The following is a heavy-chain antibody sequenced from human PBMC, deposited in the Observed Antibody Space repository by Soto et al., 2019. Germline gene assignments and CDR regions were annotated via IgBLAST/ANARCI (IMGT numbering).Heavy chain of an antibody. CDR1: GGSFSGYY. Sequence: QVQLQQWGAGLLKPSETLSLTCAVYGGSFSGYYWSWIRQPPGKGLEWIGEINHSGSTNYNPSLKTRVTIAVDNSKNQFSLKLSSVTGADTAVYYCARDRRGGARRGGSARDYWGQGTLVTVSS. J-gene: IGHJ4*02. V-gene: IGHV4-34*01. D-gene: IGHD3-16*01. CDR3: ARDRRGGARRGGSARDY. CDR2: INHSGST.